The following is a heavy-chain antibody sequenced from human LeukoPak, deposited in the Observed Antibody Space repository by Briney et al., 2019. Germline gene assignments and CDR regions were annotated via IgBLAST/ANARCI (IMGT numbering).Heavy chain of an antibody. CDR1: GGSISSSSYY. J-gene: IGHJ6*02. Sequence: SETLSLTCTVSGGSISSSSYYWGWIRQPPGKGLEWIGSIYYSGSTYYNPSLKSRVTISVDTSKNQFSLKLSSVTAADTAVYYCARDRGYGMDVWGQGTTVTVSS. CDR2: IYYSGST. V-gene: IGHV4-39*07. CDR3: ARDRGYGMDV.